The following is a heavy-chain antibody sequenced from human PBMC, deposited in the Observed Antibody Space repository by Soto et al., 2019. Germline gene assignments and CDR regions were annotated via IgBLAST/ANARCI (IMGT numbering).Heavy chain of an antibody. CDR1: GGSFSGYY. D-gene: IGHD3-3*01. Sequence: PSETLSLTCAVYGGSFSGYYWSWIRQPPGKGLEWIGEINHSGSTNYNPSLKSRVTISVDTPKNQFSLKLSSVTAADTAVYYCARGWRYDFWSGRSIYYYGMDVWGQGTTVTVSS. J-gene: IGHJ6*02. CDR2: INHSGST. V-gene: IGHV4-34*01. CDR3: ARGWRYDFWSGRSIYYYGMDV.